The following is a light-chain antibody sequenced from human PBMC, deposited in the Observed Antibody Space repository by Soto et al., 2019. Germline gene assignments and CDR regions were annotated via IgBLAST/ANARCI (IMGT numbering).Light chain of an antibody. V-gene: IGKV1-5*01. CDR2: DAS. CDR3: QHYGGMWT. Sequence: DIQMTQSPSTLSASVGDRVTITCRASQSISNRLAWCQQKPGKAPKVLIYDASSLESGVPSRFSGSGSGAEFILTISSLQPDDFASYCCQHYGGMWTFGQGTKVEMK. CDR1: QSISNR. J-gene: IGKJ1*01.